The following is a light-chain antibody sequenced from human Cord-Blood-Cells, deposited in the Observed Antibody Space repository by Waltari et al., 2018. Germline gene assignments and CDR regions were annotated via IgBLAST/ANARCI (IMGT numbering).Light chain of an antibody. J-gene: IGLJ3*02. CDR3: SSYTSSSTLT. CDR2: DVS. CDR1: SSDVGGYNY. Sequence: QSALTQPASVSGSPGQSITISCTGTSSDVGGYNYASWYQQHPGKAPKLMLYDVSNRPSGVSNRFSGYKSGNTACLTISGLQAEDEAEYYCSSYTSSSTLTFGGGTKLTVL. V-gene: IGLV2-14*03.